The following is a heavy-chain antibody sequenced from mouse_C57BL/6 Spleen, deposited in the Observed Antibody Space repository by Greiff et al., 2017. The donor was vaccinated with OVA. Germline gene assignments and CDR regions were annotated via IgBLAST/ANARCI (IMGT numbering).Heavy chain of an antibody. CDR2: INSDGGST. CDR1: EYEFPSHD. Sequence: EVKLMESGGGLVQPGESLKLSCESNEYEFPSHDMSWVRKTPEKRLELVAAINSDGGSTYYPDTMERRFIISRDNTKKTLYLQMSSLRSEDAALYHCGRNEGQAWFAYWGQGTMVTVSA. J-gene: IGHJ3*01. D-gene: IGHD3-3*01. CDR3: GRNEGQAWFAY. V-gene: IGHV5-2*01.